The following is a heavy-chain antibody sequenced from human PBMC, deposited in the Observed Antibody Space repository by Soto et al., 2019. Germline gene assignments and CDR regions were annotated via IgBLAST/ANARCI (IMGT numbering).Heavy chain of an antibody. CDR1: GGSISSSSYY. V-gene: IGHV4-39*02. J-gene: IGHJ6*03. D-gene: IGHD7-27*01. CDR3: ARELGTWVSYYYVDV. Sequence: SETLSLTCTVSGGSISSSSYYWGWIRQPPGKGLEWIGSIYYSGSTYYNPSLKSRVTISVDTSKNQFSLKLSSVTAADTAVYYCARELGTWVSYYYVDVWGKGTTVTVSS. CDR2: IYYSGST.